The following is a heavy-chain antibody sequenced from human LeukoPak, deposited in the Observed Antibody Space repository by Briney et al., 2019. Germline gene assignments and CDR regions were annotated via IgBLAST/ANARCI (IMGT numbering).Heavy chain of an antibody. J-gene: IGHJ3*02. Sequence: SVEVSCKASGGTFSSYAISWVRQAPGQGLEWMGRIIPIFGTANYAQKFQGRVTITTDESTSTAYMELSSLRSEDTAVYYCARDRAGITMIVVVDDAFDIWGQGTMVTVSS. D-gene: IGHD3-22*01. V-gene: IGHV1-69*05. CDR3: ARDRAGITMIVVVDDAFDI. CDR1: GGTFSSYA. CDR2: IIPIFGTA.